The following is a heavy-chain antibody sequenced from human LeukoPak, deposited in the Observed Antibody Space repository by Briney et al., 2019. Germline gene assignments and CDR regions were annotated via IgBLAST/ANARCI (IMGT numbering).Heavy chain of an antibody. CDR3: AKDNHYSDSGTYYYYFDS. D-gene: IGHD3-22*01. CDR2: ISSSGSAI. Sequence: GGSLRLSCAASAFTFSTYSMNWVRLAPGKGLQWVSYISSSGSAIYYVDSVKGRFTISRDNAKNSLYLQMNNLRAEDTAMYYCAKDNHYSDSGTYYYYFDSWGQGTLVTVSS. J-gene: IGHJ4*02. V-gene: IGHV3-48*04. CDR1: AFTFSTYS.